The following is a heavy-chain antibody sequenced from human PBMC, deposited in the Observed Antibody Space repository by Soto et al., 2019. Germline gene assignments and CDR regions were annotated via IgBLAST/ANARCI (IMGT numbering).Heavy chain of an antibody. J-gene: IGHJ6*02. V-gene: IGHV5-51*01. CDR1: GYSXTSYW. CDR2: IYPGDSDT. Sequence: GESLKISCKGSGYSXTSYWIGRVRQMPGKGLEWMGIIYPGDSDTRYSPSFQGQVTISADKSISTAYLQWSSLKASDTAMYYCARATDYGDYYYYYGMDVWGQGTTVTVSS. D-gene: IGHD4-17*01. CDR3: ARATDYGDYYYYYGMDV.